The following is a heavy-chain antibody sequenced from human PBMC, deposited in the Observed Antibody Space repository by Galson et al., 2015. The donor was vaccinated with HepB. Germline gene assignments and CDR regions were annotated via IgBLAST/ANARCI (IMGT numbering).Heavy chain of an antibody. V-gene: IGHV3-21*01. D-gene: IGHD3-22*01. J-gene: IGHJ3*02. CDR1: GFTFSSYW. CDR2: ISSSSSYI. Sequence: SLRLSCAASGFTFSSYWMSWVRQAPGKGLEWVSSISSSSSYIYYADSVKGRFTISRDNAKNSLYLQMNSLRAEDTAVYYCARDSLSDYDSSGKNAFDIWGQGTMVTVSS. CDR3: ARDSLSDYDSSGKNAFDI.